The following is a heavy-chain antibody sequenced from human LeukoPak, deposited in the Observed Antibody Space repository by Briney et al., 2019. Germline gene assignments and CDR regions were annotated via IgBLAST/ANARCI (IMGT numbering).Heavy chain of an antibody. Sequence: SVKVSCKASGGTFSSYAISWVRQAPGQGFEWMGGIIPIFGTANYAQKFQGRVTITADESTSTAYMELSSLRSEDTAVYYCARWEGVAGPFDYWGQGTLVTVSS. J-gene: IGHJ4*02. CDR1: GGTFSSYA. CDR3: ARWEGVAGPFDY. V-gene: IGHV1-69*13. CDR2: IIPIFGTA. D-gene: IGHD6-19*01.